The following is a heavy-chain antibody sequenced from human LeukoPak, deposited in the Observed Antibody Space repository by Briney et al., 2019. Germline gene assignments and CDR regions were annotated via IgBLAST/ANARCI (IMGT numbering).Heavy chain of an antibody. CDR3: ARAGDLDY. J-gene: IGHJ4*02. CDR2: INHSGST. CDR1: GGSFSGYY. V-gene: IGHV4-34*01. Sequence: PSETLSLTCAVYGGSFSGYYWSWIRQPPGKGLEWIGEINHSGSTNYIPSLKSRVTISVDTSKNQFSLKLSSVTAADTAVYYCARAGDLDYWGQGTLVTVSS.